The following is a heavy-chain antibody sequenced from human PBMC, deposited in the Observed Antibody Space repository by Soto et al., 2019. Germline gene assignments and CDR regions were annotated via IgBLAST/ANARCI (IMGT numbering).Heavy chain of an antibody. Sequence: GGSLRLSCAASGFTSSSYGMHWVRQAPGKGLEWVAVIWYDGSNKYYADSVKGRFTISRDNSKNTLYLQMNSLRAEDTAVYYCAREYSSWYYFDYWGQGTLVTVSS. CDR1: GFTSSSYG. CDR3: AREYSSWYYFDY. V-gene: IGHV3-33*01. J-gene: IGHJ4*02. CDR2: IWYDGSNK. D-gene: IGHD6-13*01.